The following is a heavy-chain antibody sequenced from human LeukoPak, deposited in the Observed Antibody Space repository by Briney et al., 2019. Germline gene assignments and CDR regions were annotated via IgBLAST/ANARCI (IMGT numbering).Heavy chain of an antibody. CDR1: GFTFSNAW. Sequence: GGPLRLSCAAPGFTFSNAWMSWVRQAPGKGLEWVGRIKSKTDGGTTDYAAPVKGRFTISRDYSKNTLYLQMNSLKTEDTAVYYCTTSPPYCSGGSCFDYWGQGTLVTVSS. D-gene: IGHD2-15*01. J-gene: IGHJ4*02. CDR2: IKSKTDGGTT. CDR3: TTSPPYCSGGSCFDY. V-gene: IGHV3-15*01.